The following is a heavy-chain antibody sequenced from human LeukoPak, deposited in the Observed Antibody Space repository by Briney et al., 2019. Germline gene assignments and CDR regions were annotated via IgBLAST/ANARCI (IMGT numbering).Heavy chain of an antibody. CDR3: ARGNYPDAFDI. D-gene: IGHD5-24*01. Sequence: SESLSLTCAVYGGSFSGYYWSWIRQPPGKGLEWIGEINHSGSTNYNPSLKSRVTISVDTSKNQFSLKLSSVTAAGTAVYYCARGNYPDAFDIWGQGTMVTVSS. V-gene: IGHV4-34*01. J-gene: IGHJ3*02. CDR1: GGSFSGYY. CDR2: INHSGST.